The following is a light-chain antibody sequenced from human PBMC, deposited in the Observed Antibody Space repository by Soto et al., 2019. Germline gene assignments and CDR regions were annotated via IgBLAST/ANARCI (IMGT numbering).Light chain of an antibody. CDR3: QQYESTPPT. V-gene: IGKV4-1*01. CDR1: ESVLYSSNNNNY. J-gene: IGKJ2*01. CDR2: WAS. Sequence: DIVMTQSPDSLAVSLGERATINCKSSESVLYSSNNNNYLAWYQQRPGQPPKLLIYWASTRESGVPDRFSGSGSGTDFTLTITSLQAEDVALYYCQQYESTPPTFGQGTKLEIQ.